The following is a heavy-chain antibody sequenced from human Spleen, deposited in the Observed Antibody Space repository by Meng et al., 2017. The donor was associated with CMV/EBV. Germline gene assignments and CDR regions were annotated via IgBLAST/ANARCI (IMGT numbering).Heavy chain of an antibody. D-gene: IGHD6-6*01. J-gene: IGHJ5*02. Sequence: GSLRLSCTVSGGSISSYYWSWIRQPPGKGLEWIGYIYYDGSTKYNPSLRSRVTISIDTSKNRFSLKLSSVTAADTAVYYCARWYSSSSGDWFDPWGQGTLVTVSS. V-gene: IGHV4-59*01. CDR1: GGSISSYY. CDR3: ARWYSSSSGDWFDP. CDR2: IYYDGST.